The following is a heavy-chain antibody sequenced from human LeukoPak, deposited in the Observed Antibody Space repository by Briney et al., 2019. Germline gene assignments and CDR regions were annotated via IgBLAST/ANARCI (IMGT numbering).Heavy chain of an antibody. Sequence: GGSLRLSCAASGFTFNSYAMSWVRQAPGKGLEWVSYISSSGSTIYYADSVKGRFTISRDNAKNSLYLQMNSLRAEDTAVYYCASPYGSGKRRLSAFDIWGQGTMVTVSS. V-gene: IGHV3-48*03. CDR2: ISSSGSTI. J-gene: IGHJ3*02. D-gene: IGHD3-10*01. CDR1: GFTFNSYA. CDR3: ASPYGSGKRRLSAFDI.